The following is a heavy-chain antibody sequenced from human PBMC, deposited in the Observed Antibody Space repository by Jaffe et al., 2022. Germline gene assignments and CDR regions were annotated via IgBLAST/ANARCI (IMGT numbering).Heavy chain of an antibody. CDR1: GFTFSSYG. Sequence: QVQLVESGGGVVQPGRSLRLSCAASGFTFSSYGMHWVRQAPGKGLEWVAVISYDGSNKYYADSVKGRFTISRDNSKNTLYLQMNSLRAEDTAVYYCANAEWAGYSSSWYANGDAFDIWGQGTMVTVSS. V-gene: IGHV3-30*18. D-gene: IGHD6-13*01. J-gene: IGHJ3*02. CDR2: ISYDGSNK. CDR3: ANAEWAGYSSSWYANGDAFDI.